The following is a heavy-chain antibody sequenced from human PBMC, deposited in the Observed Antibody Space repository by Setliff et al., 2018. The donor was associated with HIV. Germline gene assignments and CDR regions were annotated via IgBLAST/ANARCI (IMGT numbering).Heavy chain of an antibody. Sequence: ASVKVSCKASGYSFTDYYIHWVRQAPGQGLEWMGWINPKSDGTNYAQKFQGWITMTRDTSISTAYMELSRLRSDDTAVYYCSTRREWLVSQSAFDIWGQGTMVTVSS. J-gene: IGHJ3*02. V-gene: IGHV1-2*04. CDR1: GYSFTDYY. D-gene: IGHD6-19*01. CDR3: STRREWLVSQSAFDI. CDR2: INPKSDGT.